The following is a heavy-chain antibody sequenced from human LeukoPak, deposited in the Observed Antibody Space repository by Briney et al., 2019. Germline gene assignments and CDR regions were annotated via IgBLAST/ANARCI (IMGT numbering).Heavy chain of an antibody. D-gene: IGHD2-2*01. CDR1: GFAFSTYA. CDR3: AKATRRLPEVGY. V-gene: IGHV3-23*01. Sequence: PGGSLRLSCAASGFAFSTYAMNWVRQAPGKGLEWVSTISGSDGSTYYADSVKGRFTISRDNSKNTLYLQMNSLRAEDTAVYYCAKATRRLPEVGYWGQGTLVTVSS. J-gene: IGHJ4*02. CDR2: ISGSDGST.